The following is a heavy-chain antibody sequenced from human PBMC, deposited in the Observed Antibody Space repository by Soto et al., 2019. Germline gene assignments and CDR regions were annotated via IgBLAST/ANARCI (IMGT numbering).Heavy chain of an antibody. CDR3: ARTYYYDSSGSLDGYFDY. CDR1: GYTFTSYG. D-gene: IGHD3-22*01. CDR2: ISAYNGNT. Sequence: ASVKVSCKASGYTFTSYGISWVRQAPGQGLEWMGWISAYNGNTNYAQKLQGRVTMTTDTSTSTAYMELRSLRSDDTAVYYCARTYYYDSSGSLDGYFDYWGQGTLVTVSS. V-gene: IGHV1-18*01. J-gene: IGHJ4*02.